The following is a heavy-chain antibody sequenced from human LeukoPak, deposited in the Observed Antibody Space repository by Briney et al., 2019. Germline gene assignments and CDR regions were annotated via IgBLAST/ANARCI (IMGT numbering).Heavy chain of an antibody. D-gene: IGHD5-18*01. V-gene: IGHV1-2*06. Sequence: ASVKVSCKASGYTFTGYYTHWVRQAPGQGLEWMGRINPNSGGTNYAQKFQGRVTMTRDTSISTAYMELSRLRSDDTAVYYCARASYGSSYYFDYWGQGTLVTVSS. CDR1: GYTFTGYY. CDR2: INPNSGGT. J-gene: IGHJ4*02. CDR3: ARASYGSSYYFDY.